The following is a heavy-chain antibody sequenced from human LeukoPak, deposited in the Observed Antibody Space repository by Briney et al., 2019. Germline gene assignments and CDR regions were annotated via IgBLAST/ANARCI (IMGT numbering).Heavy chain of an antibody. V-gene: IGHV1-46*01. Sequence: ASVKVSCKASGYTFTSYCMHWVRQAPGQGLEGMGIMNPSDGRRSDAQKFQGRVTMTRDTSTSKVYMELSSLRSEDTAVYYCAREGDYYDSSGYLGYWGQGTLVTVSS. D-gene: IGHD3-22*01. CDR2: MNPSDGRR. CDR1: GYTFTSYC. CDR3: AREGDYYDSSGYLGY. J-gene: IGHJ4*02.